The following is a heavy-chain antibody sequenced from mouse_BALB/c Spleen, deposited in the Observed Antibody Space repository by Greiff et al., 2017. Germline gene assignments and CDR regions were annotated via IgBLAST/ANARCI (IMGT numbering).Heavy chain of an antibody. J-gene: IGHJ2*01. CDR2: IFPGTGTT. Sequence: QVQLQQSGAELVKPGASVKLSCKTSCYTFTSYCIQWVKQRPGQGLGWIGEIFPGTGTTYYNEKFKGKATLTIDTSSSTAYMQLSSLTSEDSAVYFCARGWLRQDFDYWGQGTTLTVSS. CDR3: ARGWLRQDFDY. D-gene: IGHD2-2*01. V-gene: IGHV1S132*01. CDR1: CYTFTSYC.